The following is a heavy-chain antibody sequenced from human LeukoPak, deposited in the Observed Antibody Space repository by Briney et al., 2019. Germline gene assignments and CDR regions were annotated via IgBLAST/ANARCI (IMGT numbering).Heavy chain of an antibody. CDR1: GFTFSGCS. Sequence: QSGGSLRLSCAASGFTFSGCSMTWVRQAPGKGLEWVSYISGSGTNIYNADSVKGRFTISRDNAKNSLYLQMNSLRDEDTAVYYCARDDSSGYGIENWGQGILVTVSS. CDR2: ISGSGTNI. J-gene: IGHJ4*02. D-gene: IGHD3-22*01. CDR3: ARDDSSGYGIEN. V-gene: IGHV3-48*02.